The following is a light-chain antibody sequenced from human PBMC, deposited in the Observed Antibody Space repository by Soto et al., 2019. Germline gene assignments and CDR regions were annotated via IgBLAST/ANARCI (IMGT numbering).Light chain of an antibody. CDR1: QSFSNY. CDR2: AAS. Sequence: DIQMTQSPSSLSASIGDRVTITCRASQSFSNYLNWYQHIPGKAPKLLIYAASNLQSGVPSRFIGGESGTNFTLTIASFQPKDFAPYNGQQSYSPPLTFAEGTKVRSN. CDR3: QQSYSPPLT. V-gene: IGKV1-39*01. J-gene: IGKJ4*01.